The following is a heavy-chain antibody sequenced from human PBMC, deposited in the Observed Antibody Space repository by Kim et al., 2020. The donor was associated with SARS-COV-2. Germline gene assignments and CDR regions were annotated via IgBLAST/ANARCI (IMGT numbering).Heavy chain of an antibody. CDR3: AREDILTGYIGALDY. CDR2: IWYDGSNK. D-gene: IGHD3-9*01. V-gene: IGHV3-33*01. J-gene: IGHJ4*02. CDR1: GFTFSSYG. Sequence: GGSLRLSCAASGFTFSSYGMHWVRQAPGKGLEWVAVIWYDGSNKYYADSVKGRFTISRDNSKNTLYLQMNSLRAEDTAVYYCAREDILTGYIGALDYWGQGTLVTVSS.